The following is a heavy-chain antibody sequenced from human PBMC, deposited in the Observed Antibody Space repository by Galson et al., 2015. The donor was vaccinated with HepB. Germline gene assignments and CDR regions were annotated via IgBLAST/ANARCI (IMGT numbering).Heavy chain of an antibody. CDR1: GFTFSSYE. J-gene: IGHJ6*02. V-gene: IGHV3-48*03. D-gene: IGHD2-15*01. CDR3: ARITVSDIVVVVAARGGYGMDV. CDR2: ISSSASTI. Sequence: SLRLSCAASGFTFSSYEMNWVRQAPGKGLEWISYISSSASTIHYADSVKGRFTISRDNAKNSLYLQMNSLRAEDTAVYYCARITVSDIVVVVAARGGYGMDVWGQGTTVTVSS.